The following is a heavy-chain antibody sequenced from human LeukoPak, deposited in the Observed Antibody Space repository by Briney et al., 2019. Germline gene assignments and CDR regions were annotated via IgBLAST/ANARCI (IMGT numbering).Heavy chain of an antibody. D-gene: IGHD5-24*01. V-gene: IGHV3-30*17. CDR1: EFTFSNYA. J-gene: IGHJ4*02. Sequence: GGSLRLSCAVSEFTFSNYAMHWVRQPPGKGLEWVAVVSSHGNDGYYADSVRGRFTISRDNSKNTLYLQIDSLGLEDTAIYYCTRDAYNFNDFDYWGQGTLVTVSS. CDR2: VSSHGNDG. CDR3: TRDAYNFNDFDY.